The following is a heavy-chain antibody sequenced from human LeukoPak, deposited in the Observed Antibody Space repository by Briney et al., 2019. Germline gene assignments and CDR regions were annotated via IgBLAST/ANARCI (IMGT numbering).Heavy chain of an antibody. CDR3: AIRYCSSASCYMYY. Sequence: SSETLSLTCAVYGRSFSDYYWSCIRQPPGKGLEWIGEINHSGRTNYNPSLKSRVTISVDTSKKQFSLKLSSVTAADTAVYYCAIRYCSSASCYMYYWGQGTLVTVSS. J-gene: IGHJ4*02. CDR1: GRSFSDYY. V-gene: IGHV4-34*01. D-gene: IGHD2-2*02. CDR2: INHSGRT.